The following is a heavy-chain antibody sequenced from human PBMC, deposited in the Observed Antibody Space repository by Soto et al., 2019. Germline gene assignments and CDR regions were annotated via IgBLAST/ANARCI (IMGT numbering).Heavy chain of an antibody. Sequence: ASVKVSCKDSGYTYTSYGSSWVRQAPGQGLEWMGWISAYNGNTNYAQKLQGRVTMTTDTSTSTAYMELRSLRSDDTAVYYCAREGGSYFFLWDAALANYYYGMDVWGQGTTVTVS. D-gene: IGHD1-26*01. J-gene: IGHJ6*02. CDR1: GYTYTSYG. CDR3: AREGGSYFFLWDAALANYYYGMDV. CDR2: ISAYNGNT. V-gene: IGHV1-18*01.